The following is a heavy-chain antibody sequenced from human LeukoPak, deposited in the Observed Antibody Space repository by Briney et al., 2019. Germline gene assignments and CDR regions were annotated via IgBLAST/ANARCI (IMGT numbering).Heavy chain of an antibody. CDR2: ISGSGGST. D-gene: IGHD3-22*01. CDR3: AKVADYYDSSGFYYELSRVYAFDS. CDR1: GFTFSSYA. V-gene: IGHV3-23*01. Sequence: PGGSLRLSCAASGFTFSSYAMSWVRQAPGKGLEWVSAISGSGGSTYYADSVKGRFTISRDNSRNTLYLQMNSLRAEDTAVYYCAKVADYYDSSGFYYELSRVYAFDSWGQGTMVTVSS. J-gene: IGHJ3*02.